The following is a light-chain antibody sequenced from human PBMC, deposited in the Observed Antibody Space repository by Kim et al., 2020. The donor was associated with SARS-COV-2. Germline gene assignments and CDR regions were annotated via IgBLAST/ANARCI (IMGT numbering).Light chain of an antibody. J-gene: IGKJ4*01. CDR2: WAS. V-gene: IGKV4-1*01. CDR1: QGVLDSSTSKSY. CDR3: QQYYNTPYI. Sequence: ATINCKSSQGVLDSSTSKSYLAWYQQRPGQPPKLLIYWASTRESGVPDRFSGSGSGTDFTLTISSLQAEDVAVYYCQQYYNTPYIFGGGTKVDIK.